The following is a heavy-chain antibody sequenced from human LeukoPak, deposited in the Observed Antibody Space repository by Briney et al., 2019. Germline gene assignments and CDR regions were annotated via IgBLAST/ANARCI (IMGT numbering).Heavy chain of an antibody. CDR3: ASDRIEVDAFDI. J-gene: IGHJ3*02. D-gene: IGHD2-15*01. Sequence: SETLSLTCAVYGGSFSGYYWSWISQPPGKGLEWIGEINHSGSTNYNPSLKSRVTISVDTSKNQFSLKLSSVTAADTAVYYCASDRIEVDAFDIWGQGTMVTVSS. CDR2: INHSGST. V-gene: IGHV4-34*01. CDR1: GGSFSGYY.